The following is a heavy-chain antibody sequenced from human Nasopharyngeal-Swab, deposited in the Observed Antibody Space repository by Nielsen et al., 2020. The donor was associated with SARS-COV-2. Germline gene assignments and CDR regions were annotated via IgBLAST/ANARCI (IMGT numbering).Heavy chain of an antibody. Sequence: SVKVSCKSSGGTFTNYAFSWVRQAPGQGLGWMGGIIPFFDTANYAQNFQGRVTITADQSTSTAYMELSSLRSEDTAVYYCARENYYDSSGYHPYYYYGMDVWGQGTTVTVSS. V-gene: IGHV1-69*13. J-gene: IGHJ6*02. CDR2: IIPFFDTA. D-gene: IGHD3-22*01. CDR3: ARENYYDSSGYHPYYYYGMDV. CDR1: GGTFTNYA.